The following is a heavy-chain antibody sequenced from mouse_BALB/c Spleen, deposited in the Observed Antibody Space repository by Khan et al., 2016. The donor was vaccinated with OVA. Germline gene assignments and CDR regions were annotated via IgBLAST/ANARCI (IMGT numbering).Heavy chain of an antibody. CDR1: GYTFTDYY. D-gene: IGHD1-2*01. V-gene: IGHV1-77*01. CDR3: ARWNYFGYTVAY. J-gene: IGHJ3*01. Sequence: QVQLQQSGAELARPGASVKLSCKASGYTFTDYYINWVKQRPGQGLEWIGEISPGSGDTYYNERFKGKATLTVDTSSSTAYIQLSSLTSEASAVFFCARWNYFGYTVAYWGQGTLVTVSA. CDR2: ISPGSGDT.